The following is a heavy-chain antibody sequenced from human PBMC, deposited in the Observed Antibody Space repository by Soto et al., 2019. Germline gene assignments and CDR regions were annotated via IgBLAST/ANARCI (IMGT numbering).Heavy chain of an antibody. J-gene: IGHJ4*02. CDR1: GYTFTSYY. Sequence: ASVKVSCKASGYTFTSYYMHWVRQAPGQGLEWMGIINPSGGSTSYAQKFQGRVTMTRDTSTSTVYMELSSLRSEDTAVYYCARVSGDHTESSYFDAWGQGTLVTVSS. V-gene: IGHV1-46*01. CDR2: INPSGGST. D-gene: IGHD2-8*02. CDR3: ARVSGDHTESSYFDA.